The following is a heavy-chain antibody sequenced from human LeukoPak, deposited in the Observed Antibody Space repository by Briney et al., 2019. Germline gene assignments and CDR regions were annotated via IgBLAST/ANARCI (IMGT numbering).Heavy chain of an antibody. CDR1: GXSISSSSYY. J-gene: IGHJ1*01. V-gene: IGHV4-39*01. Sequence: SETLSLTCTVSGXSISSSSYYWGWIRQPPGKGLEWIGSIYYSGSTYYNPSLKSRVTISVDTSKNQFSLKLSSVTAADTAVYYCASSGYKDFQHWGQGTLVTVSS. CDR2: IYYSGST. CDR3: ASSGYKDFQH. D-gene: IGHD1-14*01.